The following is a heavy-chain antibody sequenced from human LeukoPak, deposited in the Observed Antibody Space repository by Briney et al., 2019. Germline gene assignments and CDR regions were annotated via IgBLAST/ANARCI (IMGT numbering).Heavy chain of an antibody. CDR1: GYTFTGYY. Sequence: ASVKVCCKASGYTFTGYYMHWVRQAPGQGLEWMGWINPNSGGTNYAQKFQDRVTMTRDTSISTASMELSRLRSDDTAVYYCATGYCSSTSCSYYFDYWGQGTLVTVSS. V-gene: IGHV1-2*02. CDR2: INPNSGGT. J-gene: IGHJ4*02. CDR3: ATGYCSSTSCSYYFDY. D-gene: IGHD2-2*01.